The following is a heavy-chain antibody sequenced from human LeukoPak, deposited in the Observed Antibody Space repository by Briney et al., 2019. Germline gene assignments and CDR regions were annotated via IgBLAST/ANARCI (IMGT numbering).Heavy chain of an antibody. CDR2: IHSSGNT. CDR3: ARLEGIAAAGPMGWFDP. D-gene: IGHD6-13*01. Sequence: SETLSLTCTVSGGSISGYYWNWIRQPPGKGLEWLGYIHSSGNTRYNPSLRSRVTMSVDTSKNQFSLKLSSVTAADTAVYYCARLEGIAAAGPMGWFDPWGQGTLVTVSS. J-gene: IGHJ5*02. CDR1: GGSISGYY. V-gene: IGHV4-59*08.